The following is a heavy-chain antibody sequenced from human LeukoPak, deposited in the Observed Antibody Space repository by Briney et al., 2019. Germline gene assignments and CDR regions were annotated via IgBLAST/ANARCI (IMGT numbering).Heavy chain of an antibody. CDR2: ISSSSSYI. Sequence: GGSLRLSCAAPGFTFSSYSMNWVRQAPGKGLEWVSSISSSSSYIYYADSVKGRFTISRDNAKNSLYLQMNSLRAEDTAVYYCARFKEVLNWSNSSCYGSGYYFDYWGQGTLVTVSS. V-gene: IGHV3-21*01. CDR1: GFTFSSYS. D-gene: IGHD2-2*01. J-gene: IGHJ4*02. CDR3: ARFKEVLNWSNSSCYGSGYYFDY.